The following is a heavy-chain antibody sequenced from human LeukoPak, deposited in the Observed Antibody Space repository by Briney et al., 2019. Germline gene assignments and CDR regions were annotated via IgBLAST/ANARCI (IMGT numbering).Heavy chain of an antibody. CDR3: ARSVYDWDPRYYMDV. Sequence: KTSETLSLTCTVSGGSIRSYYWTWIGQSPGKGLEWIGYGYHSGGTSYNPSLRSRVIISVDTSKNQFSLRLTSVTAADTAIYYCARSVYDWDPRYYMDVWGKGTTVTVSS. V-gene: IGHV4-59*01. D-gene: IGHD3-9*01. CDR1: GGSIRSYY. CDR2: GYHSGGT. J-gene: IGHJ6*03.